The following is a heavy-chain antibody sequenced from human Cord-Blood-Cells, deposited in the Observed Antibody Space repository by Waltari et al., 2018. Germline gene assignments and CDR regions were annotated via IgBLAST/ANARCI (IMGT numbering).Heavy chain of an antibody. V-gene: IGHV3-33*01. CDR3: ASIHLRGSDY. D-gene: IGHD2-21*01. CDR2: IWYDGSNK. Sequence: QVQLVESGGGVVQPGRSLRLSCAASGFTFSSYGMHWVRQAPGKGLEWVAVIWYDGSNKYYADSVKGRFTISRDNSKNTLYLQMNSMRAEDTAVYYCASIHLRGSDYWGQGTLVTVSS. CDR1: GFTFSSYG. J-gene: IGHJ4*02.